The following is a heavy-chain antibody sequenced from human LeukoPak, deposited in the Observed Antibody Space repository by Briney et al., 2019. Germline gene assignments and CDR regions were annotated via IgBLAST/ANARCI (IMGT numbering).Heavy chain of an antibody. J-gene: IGHJ4*02. CDR2: ISSSSSYI. CDR3: AKEGIAAASLDY. Sequence: KTGGSLRLSCAASGFTFSSYSMNWVRPAPGKGLEWVSSISSSSSYIYYADSVKGRFTISRDNSKNSLYLQMNSLRTEDTALYYCAKEGIAAASLDYWGQGTLVTVSS. V-gene: IGHV3-21*04. D-gene: IGHD6-13*01. CDR1: GFTFSSYS.